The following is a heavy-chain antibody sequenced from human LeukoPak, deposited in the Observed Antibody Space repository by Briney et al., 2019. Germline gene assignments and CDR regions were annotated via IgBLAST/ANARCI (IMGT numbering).Heavy chain of an antibody. J-gene: IGHJ4*02. V-gene: IGHV4-4*07. D-gene: IGHD3-22*01. CDR2: IYPSGST. CDR3: ARDRYYYDSSSYRFDY. Sequence: KPSETLSLTCSVSGGSISSYYWSWIRQPAGKGLEWIGRIYPSGSTNYTPSLKSRVTMSVDTSKNQFSLKLSSVTAADTAVYYCARDRYYYDSSSYRFDYWGRGTLVTVSS. CDR1: GGSISSYY.